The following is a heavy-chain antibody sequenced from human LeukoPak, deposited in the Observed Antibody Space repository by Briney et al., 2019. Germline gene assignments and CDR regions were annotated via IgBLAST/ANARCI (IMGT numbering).Heavy chain of an antibody. D-gene: IGHD3-9*01. CDR3: ARDPYYDILTGYLTTSYYYYYGMDV. V-gene: IGHV1-18*01. Sequence: ASVKVSCKASGYTFTSYGISWVRQAPGQGLEWMGWISAYNGNTNYAQKLQGRVTMTTDTSTSTAYMELRSLRSDDTAVYYCARDPYYDILTGYLTTSYYYYYGMDVWGQGTTVTVSS. CDR1: GYTFTSYG. CDR2: ISAYNGNT. J-gene: IGHJ6*02.